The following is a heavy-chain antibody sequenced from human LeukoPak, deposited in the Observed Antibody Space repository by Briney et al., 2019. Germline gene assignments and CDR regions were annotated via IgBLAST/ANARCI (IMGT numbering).Heavy chain of an antibody. CDR3: ARAYSSSWYFNWFDP. J-gene: IGHJ5*02. V-gene: IGHV4-59*08. Sequence: ETLSLTCTVSGGSISSYYWSWIRQPPGKGLEWIGYIYYSGSTNYNPSLKSRVTISVDTSKNQFSLKLSSVTAADTAVYYCARAYSSSWYFNWFDPWGQGTLVTVSS. CDR2: IYYSGST. D-gene: IGHD6-13*01. CDR1: GGSISSYY.